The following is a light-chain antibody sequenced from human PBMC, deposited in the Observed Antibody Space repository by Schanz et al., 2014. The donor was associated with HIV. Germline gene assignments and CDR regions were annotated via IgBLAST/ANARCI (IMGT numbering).Light chain of an antibody. CDR2: DVT. J-gene: IGLJ2*01. V-gene: IGLV2-11*01. CDR1: SSDVGGYKY. CDR3: CSYEGTYMSVV. Sequence: QSALTQPPSASGSPGQSVTISCTGTSSDVGGYKYVSWYQQHPGKAPKVLIYDVTKRPSGVPDRFSGSKSGKTASLTISGLQAEDEGDYYCCSYEGTYMSVVFGGGTKLTVL.